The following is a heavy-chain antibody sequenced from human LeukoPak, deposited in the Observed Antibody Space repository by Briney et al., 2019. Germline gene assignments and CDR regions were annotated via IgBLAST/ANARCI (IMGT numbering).Heavy chain of an antibody. CDR3: ARDGPVVPAASEANYFDY. J-gene: IGHJ4*02. D-gene: IGHD2-2*01. CDR1: EFTFSNYW. V-gene: IGHV3-7*01. CDR2: IKQDGCEK. Sequence: GGSLRLSCAASEFTFSNYWMSWVRQAPGKGLEWVANIKQDGCEKYYVDSVKGRFTISRDNAKNSLFLQMNSQRAEDTAVYYCARDGPVVPAASEANYFDYWGQGTLVTVSS.